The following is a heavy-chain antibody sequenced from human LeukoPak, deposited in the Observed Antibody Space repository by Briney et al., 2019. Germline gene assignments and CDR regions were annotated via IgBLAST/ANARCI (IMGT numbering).Heavy chain of an antibody. CDR2: IYYSGST. V-gene: IGHV4-59*01. CDR1: CDSINIYY. Sequence: SETLSLTCTVSCDSINIYYWSWIRQPPGKGLEWIGYIYYSGSTNYNPSLKSRVTISVVTSKNQVSLRLSSVTAADTAVYYCARGVAVAGTFDYWGQGTLVTVSS. CDR3: ARGVAVAGTFDY. J-gene: IGHJ4*02. D-gene: IGHD6-19*01.